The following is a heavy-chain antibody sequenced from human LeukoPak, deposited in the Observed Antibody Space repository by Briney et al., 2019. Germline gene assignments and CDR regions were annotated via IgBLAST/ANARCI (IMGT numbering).Heavy chain of an antibody. CDR1: GGSISSGDYY. Sequence: SETLSLTCTVSGGSISSGDYYWSWIRQPAGKGLEWIGYIYYSGSTYYNPSLKSRVTMSVYTSKNQFSLKLSSVTAADTAVYYCARGGDWKRPIDYWGQGTLVTVSS. J-gene: IGHJ4*02. V-gene: IGHV4-30-4*01. CDR3: ARGGDWKRPIDY. D-gene: IGHD1-1*01. CDR2: IYYSGST.